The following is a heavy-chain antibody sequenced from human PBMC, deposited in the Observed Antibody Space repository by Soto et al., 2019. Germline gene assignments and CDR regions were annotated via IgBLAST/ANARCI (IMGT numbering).Heavy chain of an antibody. CDR3: ARESSGPLNYGMDV. CDR2: INSDGSST. Sequence: GGFLRIACAASGFTFSSYWMHWVRQAPGKGLVWVSRINSDGSSTSYADSVKGRFTISRDNAKNTLYLQMNSLRAEDTAVYYCARESSGPLNYGMDVWGQGTTVTVSS. V-gene: IGHV3-74*01. CDR1: GFTFSSYW. D-gene: IGHD6-19*01. J-gene: IGHJ6*02.